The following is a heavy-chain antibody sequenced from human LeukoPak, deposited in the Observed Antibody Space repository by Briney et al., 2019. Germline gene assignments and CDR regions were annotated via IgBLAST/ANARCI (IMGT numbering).Heavy chain of an antibody. CDR2: FDPEDGET. CDR3: ATDIVATDNGDY. CDR1: GYALTELS. Sequence: ASVTVSCKVSGYALTELSVHWVRQAPGKGLEWMGGFDPEDGETIYAQKFQGRVTMTEDTSTDTAYMELSSLRSEDTAVYYCATDIVATDNGDYWGQGTLVTVSS. V-gene: IGHV1-24*01. J-gene: IGHJ4*02. D-gene: IGHD5-12*01.